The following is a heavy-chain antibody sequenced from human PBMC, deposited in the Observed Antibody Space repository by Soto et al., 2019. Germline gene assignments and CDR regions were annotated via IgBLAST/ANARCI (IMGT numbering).Heavy chain of an antibody. CDR1: GFTFSDYY. Sequence: QVQLVESGGGLVKPGGSLRLSCAASGFTFSDYYMSWIRQAPGKGLEWVSYISSSSSYTNYADSVKGRFTISRDNAKNSLYLQMNSMRAEDTAVYYCVRELARWELEDVWGQGTTVTVSS. J-gene: IGHJ6*02. CDR2: ISSSSSYT. D-gene: IGHD1-26*01. CDR3: VRELARWELEDV. V-gene: IGHV3-11*05.